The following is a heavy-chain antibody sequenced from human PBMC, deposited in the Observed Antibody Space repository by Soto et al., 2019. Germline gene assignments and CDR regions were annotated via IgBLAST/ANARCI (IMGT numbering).Heavy chain of an antibody. CDR2: ISNSSRTI. V-gene: IGHV3-11*01. CDR1: GFSSSDFY. CDR3: ARVQYCEWHFDL. Sequence: QVQLVDSGGGLVKPGGSLRLVCAASGFSSSDFYMTWIRQGPGKGLEWVSYISNSSRTIYYASSVKGRFTISRDNAKNSLYLKMNSLRAEDTAVYYCARVQYCEWHFDLWGRGTLVTGSS. D-gene: IGHD3-3*01. J-gene: IGHJ2*01.